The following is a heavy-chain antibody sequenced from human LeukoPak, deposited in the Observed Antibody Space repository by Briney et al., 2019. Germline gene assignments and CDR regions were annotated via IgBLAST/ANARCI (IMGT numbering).Heavy chain of an antibody. CDR2: INTNTGNP. D-gene: IGHD3-22*01. CDR3: AKNGLGAVVKTD. J-gene: IGHJ4*02. V-gene: IGHV7-4-1*02. Sequence: ASVKVSCKASGGTFGSYAISWVGQAPGQGLEWMGWINTNTGNPTYAQGFTGRIVFSLDTSVSTAYLQISSLKAEDSAVYYCAKNGLGAVVKTDWGQGTLVTVSS. CDR1: GGTFGSYA.